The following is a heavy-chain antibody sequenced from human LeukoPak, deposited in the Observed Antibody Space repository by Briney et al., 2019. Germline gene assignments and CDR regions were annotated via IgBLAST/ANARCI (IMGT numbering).Heavy chain of an antibody. CDR2: ISAYNGNT. CDR1: GYTFTSYD. Sequence: GASVKVSCKASGYTFTSYDINWVRQAPGQGLEWMGWISAYNGNTNYAQKLQGRVTMTTDTSTSTAYMELRSLRSDDTAVYYCARQYYYDSSGYYYHWGQGTLVTVSS. D-gene: IGHD3-22*01. CDR3: ARQYYYDSSGYYYH. J-gene: IGHJ5*02. V-gene: IGHV1-18*01.